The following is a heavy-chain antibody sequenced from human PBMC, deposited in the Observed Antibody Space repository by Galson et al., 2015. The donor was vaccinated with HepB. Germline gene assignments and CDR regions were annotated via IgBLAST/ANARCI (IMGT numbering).Heavy chain of an antibody. J-gene: IGHJ6*02. CDR3: ASEEWEPDYYYGMDV. CDR1: GFTFSSYS. V-gene: IGHV3-21*01. D-gene: IGHD1-26*01. Sequence: SLRLSCAASGFTFSSYSMNWVRQAPGKGLEWVSSISSSSSYIYYADSVKGRFTISRDNAKNSLYLQMNSLRAEDTAVYYCASEEWEPDYYYGMDVWGQGTTVTVSS. CDR2: ISSSSSYI.